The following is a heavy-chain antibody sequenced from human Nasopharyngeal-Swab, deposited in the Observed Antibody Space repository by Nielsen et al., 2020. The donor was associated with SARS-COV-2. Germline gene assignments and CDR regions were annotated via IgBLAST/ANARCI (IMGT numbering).Heavy chain of an antibody. CDR3: ARVRRAGDSSGWYVFDY. J-gene: IGHJ4*02. Sequence: GESLKISCKASGYTFTSYGISWVRQAPGQGLEWMGWISAYNGNTNYAQKLQGRVTMTTDTSTSTAYMELRSLRSDDTAVYYCARVRRAGDSSGWYVFDYWGQGTLVTVSS. D-gene: IGHD6-19*01. CDR2: ISAYNGNT. V-gene: IGHV1-18*01. CDR1: GYTFTSYG.